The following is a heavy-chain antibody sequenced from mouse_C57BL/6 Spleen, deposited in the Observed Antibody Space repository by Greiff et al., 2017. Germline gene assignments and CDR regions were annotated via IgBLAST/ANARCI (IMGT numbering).Heavy chain of an antibody. J-gene: IGHJ1*03. V-gene: IGHV1-61*01. CDR2: IYPSDSET. CDR1: GYTFTSYW. CDR3: ARSRYYGSSYGYFDV. D-gene: IGHD1-1*01. Sequence: QVQLQQPGAELVRPGSSVKLSCKASGYTFTSYWMDWVKQRPGQGLEWIGNIYPSDSETHYNQKFKDKATLTVDKSSSTAYMQLSSLTAEDPAVYYCARSRYYGSSYGYFDVWGTGTTVTVSS.